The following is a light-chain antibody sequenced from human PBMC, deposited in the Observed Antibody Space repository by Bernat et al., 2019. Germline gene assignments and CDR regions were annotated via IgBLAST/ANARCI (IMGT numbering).Light chain of an antibody. CDR1: QVIGTY. V-gene: IGKV1-9*01. CDR3: QQCNSYIT. J-gene: IGKJ5*01. Sequence: DIQLTQSPPFLSASVGDRVTITCRASQVIGTYLAWYQQKPGKAPNLLIYGASTLQTGVPSRFSGSGSGTELTLTISSLQPDDSATYYCQQCNSYITFGQGTRLEIK. CDR2: GAS.